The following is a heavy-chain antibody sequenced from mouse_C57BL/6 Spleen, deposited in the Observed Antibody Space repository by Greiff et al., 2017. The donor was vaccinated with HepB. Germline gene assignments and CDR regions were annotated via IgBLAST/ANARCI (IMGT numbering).Heavy chain of an antibody. Sequence: EVKLVESGPGLVKPSQSLSLTCSVTGYSITSGYYWNWIRQFPGNKLEWMGYISYDGSNNYNPSLKNRISITRDTSKNQFFLKLNSVTTEDTATYYCARDHPYDYDLDYWGQGTTLTVSS. V-gene: IGHV3-6*01. D-gene: IGHD2-4*01. J-gene: IGHJ2*01. CDR2: ISYDGSN. CDR3: ARDHPYDYDLDY. CDR1: GYSITSGYY.